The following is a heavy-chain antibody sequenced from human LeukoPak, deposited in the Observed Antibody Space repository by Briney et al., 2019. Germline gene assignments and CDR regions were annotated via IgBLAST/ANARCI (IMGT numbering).Heavy chain of an antibody. CDR1: GGSFSGYY. Sequence: PSETLSLTCAVYGGSFSGYYWSWIRQPPGKGLEWIGYIYYSGSTNYNPSLKSRVTISVDTSKNQFSLKLSSVTAADTAVYYCARVGIAVAGTVFDYWGQGTLVTVSS. D-gene: IGHD6-19*01. CDR2: IYYSGST. CDR3: ARVGIAVAGTVFDY. V-gene: IGHV4-59*08. J-gene: IGHJ4*02.